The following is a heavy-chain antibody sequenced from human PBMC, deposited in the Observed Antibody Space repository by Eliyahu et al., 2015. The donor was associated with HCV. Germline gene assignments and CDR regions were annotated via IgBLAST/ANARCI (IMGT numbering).Heavy chain of an antibody. J-gene: IGHJ4*02. D-gene: IGHD3-3*01. Sequence: QVQLVQSGXEVXKPGASVKVSCKXSGYTXTGYYMXWVRQAPGQGLEWMGWINPNSGGTNYAQRXXGRVTMXRDTSISTGYMEMSRLRSDDTAVYYCARATYDFWSATPFDYWGQGTLVTVSS. CDR3: ARATYDFWSATPFDY. CDR2: INPNSGGT. V-gene: IGHV1-2*02. CDR1: GYTXTGYY.